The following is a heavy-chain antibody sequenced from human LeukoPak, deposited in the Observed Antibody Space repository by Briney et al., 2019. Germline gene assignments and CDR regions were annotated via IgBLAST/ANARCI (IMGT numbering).Heavy chain of an antibody. V-gene: IGHV4-61*08. J-gene: IGHJ4*02. Sequence: SETLSLTCTVSGGSISSGGYYWSWIRQPPGKGLEWIGYIYYSGSINYNPSLKSRVTISVDTSKNQLSLKLSSVTAADTAVYYCARYHRGSYYFDYWGQGTLVTVSS. CDR2: IYYSGSI. CDR3: ARYHRGSYYFDY. D-gene: IGHD1-26*01. CDR1: GGSISSGGYY.